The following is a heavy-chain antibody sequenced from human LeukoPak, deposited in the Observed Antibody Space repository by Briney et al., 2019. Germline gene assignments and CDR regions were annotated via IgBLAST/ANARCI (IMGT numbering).Heavy chain of an antibody. V-gene: IGHV3-33*06. CDR2: IWYDGSNK. CDR1: GFTFSSYG. Sequence: GGSLRLSCAASGFTFSSYGMHWVRQAPGKGLEWVAVIWYDGSNKYYADSVKGRFTISRDNSKNTLYLQMNSLRAEDTAVYYCAKNHWNYRPARLSYFDYWGQGTLVTVSS. CDR3: AKNHWNYRPARLSYFDY. D-gene: IGHD1-7*01. J-gene: IGHJ4*02.